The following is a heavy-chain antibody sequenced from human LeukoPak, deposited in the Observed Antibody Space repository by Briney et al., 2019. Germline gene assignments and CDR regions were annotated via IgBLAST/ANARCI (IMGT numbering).Heavy chain of an antibody. V-gene: IGHV4-59*01. CDR2: IYYSGSI. CDR1: GASISSYY. J-gene: IGHJ4*02. D-gene: IGHD3-22*01. CDR3: ARENPSGYYNRPIDY. Sequence: SETLSLTCTVSGASISSYYWSWIRQPPGKGLEWIGDIYYSGSIKYNPSLRSRVTMSVDTSKNQFSLKLSSVTAADTAIYYCARENPSGYYNRPIDYWGQGTLVTVSS.